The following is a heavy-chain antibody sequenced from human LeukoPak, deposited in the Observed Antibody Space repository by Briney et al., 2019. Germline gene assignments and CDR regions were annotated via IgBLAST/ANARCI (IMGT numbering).Heavy chain of an antibody. CDR1: GGSISSADYY. CDR3: ARVLFGFGELSPYGMDV. V-gene: IGHV4-30-4*01. J-gene: IGHJ6*02. D-gene: IGHD3-10*01. Sequence: SETLSLTCSVSGGSISSADYYWTRLRQPPGKGLQWIAYVYYTGNTHYNPSLKSRLSISVDTSKNQFSLELSSVTAADTAVYYCARVLFGFGELSPYGMDVWGQGTTVTVSS. CDR2: VYYTGNT.